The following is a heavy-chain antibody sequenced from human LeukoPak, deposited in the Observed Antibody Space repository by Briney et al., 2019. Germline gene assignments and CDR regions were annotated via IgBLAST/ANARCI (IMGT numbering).Heavy chain of an antibody. CDR3: ARDTYDKRFDP. V-gene: IGHV4-34*01. Sequence: PSETLSLTCAVYGGSFSGYYWSWIRQPPGKGLEWIGEINHSGSTNYNPSLKSRVTISVDTSKNQFSLKLSSVTAADTAVYYCARDTYDKRFDPWGQGTLVTVSS. CDR2: INHSGST. CDR1: GGSFSGYY. D-gene: IGHD3-9*01. J-gene: IGHJ5*02.